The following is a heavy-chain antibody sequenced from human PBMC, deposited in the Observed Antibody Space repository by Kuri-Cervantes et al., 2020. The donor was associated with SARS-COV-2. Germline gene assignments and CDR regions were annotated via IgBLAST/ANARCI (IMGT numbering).Heavy chain of an antibody. Sequence: GSLRLSCAVYGGSFSGYYWSWIRQPPGKGLEWIGEINHSGSTNYNPSLKSRVTISVDTSKNQFSLKLSSVTAADTAVYYCARDMTFDEYGDYFYYYMDVWGKGTTVTVSS. CDR2: INHSGST. D-gene: IGHD3-16*01. V-gene: IGHV4-34*01. CDR3: ARDMTFDEYGDYFYYYMDV. J-gene: IGHJ6*03. CDR1: GGSFSGYY.